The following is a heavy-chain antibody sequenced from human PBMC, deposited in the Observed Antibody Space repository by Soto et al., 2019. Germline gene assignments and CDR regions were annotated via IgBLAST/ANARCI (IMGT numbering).Heavy chain of an antibody. V-gene: IGHV3-30*18. CDR2: SSYDGSDN. J-gene: IGHJ4*02. Sequence: QVKLVESGGGVVQPGRSLRLSCAASGFTFNNYGMHWVRQAPGKGLERVAFSSYDGSDNYYADSVKGRFTISRDKARSTLLLQVNGLRAEDTAVYYCAKDSSEGYLVHWVEGPLVNFAS. CDR3: AKDSSEGYLVH. CDR1: GFTFNNYG.